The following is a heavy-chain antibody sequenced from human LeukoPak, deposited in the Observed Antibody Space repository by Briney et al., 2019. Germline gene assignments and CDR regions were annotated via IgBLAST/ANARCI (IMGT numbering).Heavy chain of an antibody. CDR3: SRDGRQGDQSAFDI. D-gene: IGHD2-21*01. J-gene: IGHJ3*02. Sequence: GASVKVSCKASGYTFTSYGISWVRQAPGQGLEWMGWISAYNGNTNYAQKLQGRVTMTTDTSTSTAYMELRSLRTEDTAVYYCSRDGRQGDQSAFDIWGQGTMVTVSS. CDR2: ISAYNGNT. CDR1: GYTFTSYG. V-gene: IGHV1-18*01.